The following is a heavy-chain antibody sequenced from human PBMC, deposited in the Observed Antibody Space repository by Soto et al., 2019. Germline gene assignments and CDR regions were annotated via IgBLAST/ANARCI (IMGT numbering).Heavy chain of an antibody. V-gene: IGHV3-23*01. D-gene: IGHD5-12*01. J-gene: IGHJ5*02. Sequence: EVQLLESGGGLVHPGGSLRLSCAASGFTFSTYVMSWVRQAPGKGLEWVSTIIGSGTSTYYADSVKGRFTISRDNSRNTLYLQLSRLRAEDTAVYYCAKPGSWGQGTLVTVSS. CDR2: IIGSGTST. CDR1: GFTFSTYV. CDR3: AKPGS.